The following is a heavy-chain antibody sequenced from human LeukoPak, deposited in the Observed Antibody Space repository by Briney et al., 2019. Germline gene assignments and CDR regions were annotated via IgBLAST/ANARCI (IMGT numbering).Heavy chain of an antibody. Sequence: PSETLSLTCTVSGGSISSYYWSWIRQPPGKGLEWIGYIYYSGSTNYNPSLKSRVTISVDTSKNQFSLKLSSVTAADTAVYYCARAGWFGELLPFDYWGQGTLVTVSS. V-gene: IGHV4-59*01. CDR2: IYYSGST. J-gene: IGHJ4*02. CDR1: GGSISSYY. CDR3: ARAGWFGELLPFDY. D-gene: IGHD3-10*01.